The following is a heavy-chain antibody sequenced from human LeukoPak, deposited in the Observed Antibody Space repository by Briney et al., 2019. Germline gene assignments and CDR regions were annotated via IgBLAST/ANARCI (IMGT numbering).Heavy chain of an antibody. Sequence: PGGSLRLSCAASGFTFSSYGMHWVRQAPGKGLEWVAFIRYDGSNKYYAASVKGRFTISIDNSKNTLYLQMNSLRAEDTAVYYCAKDSLRKTIVGTTTRGVNDYWGQGTLVTVSS. V-gene: IGHV3-30*02. CDR1: GFTFSSYG. CDR2: IRYDGSNK. D-gene: IGHD1-26*01. J-gene: IGHJ4*02. CDR3: AKDSLRKTIVGTTTRGVNDY.